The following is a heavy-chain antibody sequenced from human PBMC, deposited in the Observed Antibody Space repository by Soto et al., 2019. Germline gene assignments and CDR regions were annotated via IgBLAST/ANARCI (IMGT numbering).Heavy chain of an antibody. CDR2: IYYSVST. V-gene: IGHV4-59*01. D-gene: IGHD3-3*01. Sequence: SETLSLTCTVSGGSISSYYWSWIRQPPGKGLEWIGYIYYSVSTNYNPSLKSRVTISVDTSKNQFSLKLSSVTAADTAVYYCARDRANYDLWSRPYYYGMDVWGQGTPVSLSS. CDR1: GGSISSYY. CDR3: ARDRANYDLWSRPYYYGMDV. J-gene: IGHJ6*02.